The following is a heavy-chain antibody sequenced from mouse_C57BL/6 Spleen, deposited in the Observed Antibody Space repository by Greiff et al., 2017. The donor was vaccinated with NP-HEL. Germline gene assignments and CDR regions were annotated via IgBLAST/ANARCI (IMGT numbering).Heavy chain of an antibody. CDR1: GYAFSSYW. CDR3: ARSGYYGSSYFDD. CDR2: IYPGDGDT. D-gene: IGHD1-1*01. J-gene: IGHJ2*01. V-gene: IGHV1-80*01. Sequence: LVESGASVQISCKASGYAFSSYWMNWVKQRPGKGLEWIGQIYPGDGDTNYNGKFKGKATLTADKSSSTAYMQLSSLTSEDSAVYFCARSGYYGSSYFDDWGQGTTLTVSS.